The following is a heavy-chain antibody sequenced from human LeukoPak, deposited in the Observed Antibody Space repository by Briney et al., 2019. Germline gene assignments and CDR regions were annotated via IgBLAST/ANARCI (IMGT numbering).Heavy chain of an antibody. D-gene: IGHD1-26*01. Sequence: SETLSLTCTVSGGSISSSSYYWGWIRQPPGKGLEWIGSIYYSGSTYYNPSLKSRVTISVDTSKNQFSLKLSSVTAADTAVYYCARGSVSVGATWACWGQGTLVTVSS. V-gene: IGHV4-39*07. CDR2: IYYSGST. CDR3: ARGSVSVGATWAC. J-gene: IGHJ4*02. CDR1: GGSISSSSYY.